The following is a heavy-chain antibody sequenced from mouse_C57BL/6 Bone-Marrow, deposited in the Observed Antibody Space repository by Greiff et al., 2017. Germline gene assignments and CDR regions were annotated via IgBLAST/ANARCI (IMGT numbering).Heavy chain of an antibody. CDR2: ISSGSSTI. J-gene: IGHJ4*01. Sequence: EVHLVESGGCLMKPGGSLKLSCAASVFTFSDSGMHWVRPAPEKGLEWVAYISSGSSTIYYADTLKGRFTISRANAKNTLFLQLTSLRSEDPAMYDCARLRAMDYRGPAASGT. CDR1: VFTFSDSG. CDR3: ARLRAMDY. V-gene: IGHV5-17*01. D-gene: IGHD1-1*01.